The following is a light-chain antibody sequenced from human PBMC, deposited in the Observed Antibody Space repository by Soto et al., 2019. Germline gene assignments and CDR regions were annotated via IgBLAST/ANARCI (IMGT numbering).Light chain of an antibody. J-gene: IGLJ3*02. Sequence: QSVLTQPASVSGSPGQSITISCTGTSSDVGRYNFVSWYQQHPGKAPKLIVFEVANRPSGTSKRFSGSKSGNTASLTISRLQAEDEAHYYCSSYTSSDTVLFGGGTKVTVL. CDR1: SSDVGRYNF. CDR3: SSYTSSDTVL. CDR2: EVA. V-gene: IGLV2-14*01.